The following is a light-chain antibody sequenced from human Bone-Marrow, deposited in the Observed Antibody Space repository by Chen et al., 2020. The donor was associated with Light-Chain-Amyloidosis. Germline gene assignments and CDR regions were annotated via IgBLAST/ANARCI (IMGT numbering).Light chain of an antibody. Sequence: VLTQSPATLSLSPGERATLSCRASQSLSTFLAWYQHKPGQAPRLLIYDASTRATGIPARFRGSGSGTDFTLTISSLEPEDCAVYYCQQRSIWPPITFGQGTRLDIK. J-gene: IGKJ5*01. CDR1: QSLSTF. CDR3: QQRSIWPPIT. CDR2: DAS. V-gene: IGKV3-11*01.